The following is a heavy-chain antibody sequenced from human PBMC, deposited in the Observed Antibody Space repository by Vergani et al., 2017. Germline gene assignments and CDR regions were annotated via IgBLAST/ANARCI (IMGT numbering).Heavy chain of an antibody. D-gene: IGHD6-19*01. CDR1: GFTFSSYA. V-gene: IGHV3-23*01. J-gene: IGHJ4*02. CDR3: AKTQQWLVQNPLDY. CDR2: ICGSGGST. Sequence: EVQLLESGGGLVQPGGSLRLSCAASGFTFSSYAMSWVRQAPGKGLEWVSAICGSGGSTYYADSVKGRFTISRDNSKNTLYLQMNSLRAEDTAVYYCAKTQQWLVQNPLDYWGQGTLVTVSS.